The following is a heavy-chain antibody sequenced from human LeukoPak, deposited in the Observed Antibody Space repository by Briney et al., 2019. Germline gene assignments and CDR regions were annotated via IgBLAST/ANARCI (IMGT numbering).Heavy chain of an antibody. J-gene: IGHJ6*02. CDR1: GGTFSSYA. D-gene: IGHD5-12*01. Sequence: SVKVSCKASGGTFSSYAISWVRQAPGQGLEWMGGIIPIFGTANYAQKFQGRVTITADESTSTAYMELSSLRSEDTAVYYCARDPGYSGYDVLSSYYYYGMDVWGQGTTVTVSS. CDR3: ARDPGYSGYDVLSSYYYYGMDV. V-gene: IGHV1-69*13. CDR2: IIPIFGTA.